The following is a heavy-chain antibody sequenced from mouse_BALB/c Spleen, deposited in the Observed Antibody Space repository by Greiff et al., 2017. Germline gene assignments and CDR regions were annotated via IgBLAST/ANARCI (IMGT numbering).Heavy chain of an antibody. V-gene: IGHV5-6-5*01. CDR3: ARDYYGSRGFAY. J-gene: IGHJ3*01. CDR2: ISSGGST. CDR1: GFTFSSYA. D-gene: IGHD1-1*01. Sequence: EVKVEESGGGLVKPGGSLKLSCAASGFTFSSYAMSWVRQTPEKRLEWVASISSGGSTYYPDSVKGRFTISRDNARNILYLQMSSLRSEDTAMYYCARDYYGSRGFAYWGQGTLVTVSA.